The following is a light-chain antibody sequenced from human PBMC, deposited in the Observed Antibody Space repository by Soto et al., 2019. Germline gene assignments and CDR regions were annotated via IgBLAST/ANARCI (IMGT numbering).Light chain of an antibody. CDR1: SSNIGSNT. V-gene: IGLV1-44*01. Sequence: QSVLTQPPSASGTPGQRVTISCSGSSSNIGSNTVSWYRQLPGTAPKLLIYNSNQRPSGVPDRFSGSKSGTSASLAIRGLQSEDEADYYCAAWDDSLNGWVFGGGTKLTVL. CDR2: NSN. J-gene: IGLJ3*02. CDR3: AAWDDSLNGWV.